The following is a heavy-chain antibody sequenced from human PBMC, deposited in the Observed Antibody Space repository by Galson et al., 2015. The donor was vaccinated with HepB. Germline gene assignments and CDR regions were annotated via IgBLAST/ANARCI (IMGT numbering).Heavy chain of an antibody. CDR2: IWYDGSNK. V-gene: IGHV3-33*01. CDR3: ARDSCSGGSCYSANDY. D-gene: IGHD2-15*01. Sequence: SLRLSCAASGFTFSSYGMHWVRQAPGKGLEWVAVIWYDGSNKYYADSVKGRFTISRDNSKNTLYLQMNSLRAEDTAVYYCARDSCSGGSCYSANDYWGQGTLVTVSS. CDR1: GFTFSSYG. J-gene: IGHJ4*02.